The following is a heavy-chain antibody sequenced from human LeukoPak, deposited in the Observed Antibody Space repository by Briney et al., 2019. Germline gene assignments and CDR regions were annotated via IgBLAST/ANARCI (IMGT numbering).Heavy chain of an antibody. CDR2: ISGTSTYT. CDR1: GFTFSDYY. D-gene: IGHD2-21*02. V-gene: IGHV3-11*05. CDR3: ARDISYCGGDCAPCYFDY. J-gene: IGHJ4*02. Sequence: PGGSLRLSCAASGFTFSDYYTSWVRQAPGKGLEWVSYISGTSTYTNYADSVKGRFTISRDNAKNSLYLQMNSLRAEDTAVYYCARDISYCGGDCAPCYFDYWGQGTVVLVSA.